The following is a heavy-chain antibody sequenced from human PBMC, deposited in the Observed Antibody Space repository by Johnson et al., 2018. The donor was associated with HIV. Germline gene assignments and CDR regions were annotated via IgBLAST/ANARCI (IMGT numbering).Heavy chain of an antibody. Sequence: VHLVESGGGVVQPGGSLRLSCAASGFTFSSNYMTWVRQAPGKGLEWVSVIYSGGSTYYADSVKGRFTISRDNSKNTLYLQMNSLRADDTAVYYCARALLSASTIGAVDIWGQGTMVTVSS. D-gene: IGHD5-24*01. CDR1: GFTFSSNY. V-gene: IGHV3-66*01. CDR3: ARALLSASTIGAVDI. CDR2: IYSGGST. J-gene: IGHJ3*02.